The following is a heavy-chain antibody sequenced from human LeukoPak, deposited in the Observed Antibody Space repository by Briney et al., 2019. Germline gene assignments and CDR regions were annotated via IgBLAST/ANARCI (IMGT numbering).Heavy chain of an antibody. CDR3: ATYSGTFYLQFDY. J-gene: IGHJ4*02. V-gene: IGHV4-39*01. CDR2: ISYSGST. CDR1: GGSIRSSAYY. D-gene: IGHD1-26*01. Sequence: SETLSLTCTVSGGSIRSSAYYWGWIRQPPGKGLEWIGSISYSGSTYHNPSLKSRVTISVDTSKNRFSLKLISVTAADTAVYYCATYSGTFYLQFDYWGQGTLVTVSS.